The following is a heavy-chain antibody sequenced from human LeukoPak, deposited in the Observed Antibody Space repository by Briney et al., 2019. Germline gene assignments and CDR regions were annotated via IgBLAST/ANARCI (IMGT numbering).Heavy chain of an antibody. V-gene: IGHV4-39*01. CDR3: ARYYVYAGELFPFDY. Sequence: SETLSLTCTVSGGSISSSSYYWGWIRQPPGKGLEWIGSIYYSGSTYYNPSLKSRVTISVDTSKNQFSLKLSSVTAADTAVYYCARYYVYAGELFPFDYWGQGTLVTVSS. CDR1: GGSISSSSYY. CDR2: IYYSGST. D-gene: IGHD3-10*01. J-gene: IGHJ4*02.